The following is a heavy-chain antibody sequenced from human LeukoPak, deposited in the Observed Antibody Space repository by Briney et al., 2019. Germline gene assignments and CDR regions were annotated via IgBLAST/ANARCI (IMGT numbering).Heavy chain of an antibody. V-gene: IGHV3-30-3*01. CDR3: ARALTYDSSGYLDY. Sequence: GGSLRLSCAASGFTFSSYAMHWVRQAPGKGLEWVAVISYDGSNKYYADSVKGRFTISRDNSKNTLYLQMNSLRAEDTAVYYCARALTYDSSGYLDYWGQGTLVTVSS. CDR1: GFTFSSYA. J-gene: IGHJ4*02. CDR2: ISYDGSNK. D-gene: IGHD3-22*01.